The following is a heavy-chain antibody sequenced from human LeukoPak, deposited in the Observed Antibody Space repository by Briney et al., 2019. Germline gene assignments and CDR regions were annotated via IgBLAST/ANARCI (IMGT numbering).Heavy chain of an antibody. CDR1: GGSISSYY. Sequence: MASETLSLTCTVSGGSISSYYWSWIRQPPGKGLEWIGYIYYSGSTNYNPSLKSRVTISVDTSKNQFSLKLSSVTAADTAVYYCARVGSSGYDYDYWGQGTLVTVSS. J-gene: IGHJ4*02. D-gene: IGHD3-22*01. V-gene: IGHV4-59*01. CDR3: ARVGSSGYDYDY. CDR2: IYYSGST.